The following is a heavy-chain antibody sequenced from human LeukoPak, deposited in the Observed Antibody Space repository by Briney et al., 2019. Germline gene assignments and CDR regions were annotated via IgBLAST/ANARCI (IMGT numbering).Heavy chain of an antibody. V-gene: IGHV1-18*01. CDR1: GGTFSSYA. CDR3: TTESSGM. J-gene: IGHJ4*02. D-gene: IGHD3-10*01. Sequence: ASVKVSCKASGGTFSSYAISWVRQAPGQGLEWMGWISAYNGNTNYAQNLQGRVTMTTDTSTSTAYMDLRSLRSDDTAVYYCTTESSGMWGQGTLVTVFS. CDR2: ISAYNGNT.